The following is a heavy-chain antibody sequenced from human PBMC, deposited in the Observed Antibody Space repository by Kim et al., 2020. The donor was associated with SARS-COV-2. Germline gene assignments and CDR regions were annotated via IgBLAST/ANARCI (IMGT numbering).Heavy chain of an antibody. D-gene: IGHD3-22*01. J-gene: IGHJ4*02. CDR3: ARDHGGITMIVDFDY. CDR2: ISSSSSYI. CDR1: GFTFSSYS. V-gene: IGHV3-21*01. Sequence: GGSLRLSCAASGFTFSSYSMNWVRQAPGKGLEWVSSISSSSSYIYYADSVKGRFTISRDNAKNSLYLQMNSLRAEDTAVYYCARDHGGITMIVDFDYWGQGTLVTVSS.